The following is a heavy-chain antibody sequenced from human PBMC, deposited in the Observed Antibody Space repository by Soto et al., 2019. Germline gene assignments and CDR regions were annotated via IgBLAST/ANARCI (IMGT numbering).Heavy chain of an antibody. J-gene: IGHJ6*02. CDR3: ARNPREGSRWYYCYYGMDV. D-gene: IGHD6-13*01. CDR1: GGTFSSYA. CDR2: INPIFGTA. Sequence: QVQLVQSGAEVKKPGSSVKVSCKASGGTFSSYAISWVRQAPGQGLEWMGGINPIFGTANYAQKFQGRVTITENESTSTYYMVLRSLRSENTDVYYCARNPREGSRWYYCYYGMDVWGQGTTVTVSS. V-gene: IGHV1-69*12.